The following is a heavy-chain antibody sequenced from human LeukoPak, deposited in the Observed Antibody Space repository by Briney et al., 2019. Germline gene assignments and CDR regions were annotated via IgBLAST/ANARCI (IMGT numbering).Heavy chain of an antibody. Sequence: GGSLRLSCAASGFPFNTYAMSWVRQAPGKGLEWVSIIRPTGSNTYYASSVKGRFTISRDDSKTTLYLQMSSLRAEDTAIYYCAKPAFYETSAPLRDLSFWGQGTLVTVSS. D-gene: IGHD1-14*01. V-gene: IGHV3-23*01. J-gene: IGHJ4*02. CDR2: IRPTGSNT. CDR3: AKPAFYETSAPLRDLSF. CDR1: GFPFNTYA.